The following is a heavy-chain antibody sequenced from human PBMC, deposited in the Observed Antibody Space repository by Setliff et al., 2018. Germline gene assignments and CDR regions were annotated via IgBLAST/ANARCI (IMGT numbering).Heavy chain of an antibody. CDR3: ARRPPNGFGEFGNAFDI. J-gene: IGHJ3*02. Sequence: LRLSCAASGFTLSDHYMDRVRQAPGKGLEWVGRIRKKTKSYSTDYAASVKGRFTMSRDDLKNSVDLQMNSLRAEDTAVYYCARRPPNGFGEFGNAFDIWGQGTMVTVSS. V-gene: IGHV3-72*01. D-gene: IGHD3-10*01. CDR1: GFTLSDHY. CDR2: IRKKTKSYST.